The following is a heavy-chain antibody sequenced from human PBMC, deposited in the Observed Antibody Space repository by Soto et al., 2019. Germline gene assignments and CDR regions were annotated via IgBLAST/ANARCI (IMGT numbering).Heavy chain of an antibody. J-gene: IGHJ6*02. CDR3: GRSVEGATGEILYNAMDV. CDR1: GYTFTTYA. CDR2: INPASGHT. Sequence: QVQLVQSGAEVKKPGASVKVSCKASGYTFTTYALHWVRQAPGQRPDWMGWINPASGHTKNSNRFQDRVTISRDTSASTGYMELSSLRAEDTAVYYCGRSVEGATGEILYNAMDVWGQGTTVTVSS. V-gene: IGHV1-3*01. D-gene: IGHD1-26*01.